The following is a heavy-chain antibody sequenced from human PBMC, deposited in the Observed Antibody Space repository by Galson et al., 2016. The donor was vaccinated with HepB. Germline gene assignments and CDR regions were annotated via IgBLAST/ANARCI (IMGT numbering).Heavy chain of an antibody. CDR2: ISGSGDYT. V-gene: IGHV3-23*01. CDR1: GFTFDDYA. CDR3: AKGNIVQVPAAPYA. D-gene: IGHD2-2*01. Sequence: SLRLSCAASGFTFDDYAMSWVRQAPGKGLEWVSAISGSGDYTYYADSVRGRFTISRDNSKNTVYLQMNSLRAEDSAIYYCAKGNIVQVPAAPYAWGQGALVTVSS. J-gene: IGHJ5*02.